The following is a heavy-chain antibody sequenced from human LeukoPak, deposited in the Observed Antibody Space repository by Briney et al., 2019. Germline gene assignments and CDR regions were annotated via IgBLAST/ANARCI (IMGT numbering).Heavy chain of an antibody. CDR2: ISYEGSNK. Sequence: AGGSLRLSCAASGFTFSSYGMHWVRQAPGKGLEWVAVISYEGSNKYYADSVQGRFTISRDNSKNTLSLQMNSLRAEDTAVYYCAKDHSVGATKGYFDYWGQGTLVTVSS. J-gene: IGHJ4*02. CDR1: GFTFSSYG. D-gene: IGHD1-26*01. CDR3: AKDHSVGATKGYFDY. V-gene: IGHV3-30*18.